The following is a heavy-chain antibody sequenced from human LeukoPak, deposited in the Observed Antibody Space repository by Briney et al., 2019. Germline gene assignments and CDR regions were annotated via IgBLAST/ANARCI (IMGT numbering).Heavy chain of an antibody. J-gene: IGHJ3*02. CDR1: GGSISSYY. V-gene: IGHV4-59*01. Sequence: SETLSLTCTVSGGSISSYYWSWIRQPPGKGLEWIGSIYYSGSTDYNPSLKSRVTISVDTSKNQFSLKLSSVTAADTAVYYCARRAYYDILTGYCKGMEFAFDIWGQGTMVTVSS. CDR3: ARRAYYDILTGYCKGMEFAFDI. D-gene: IGHD3-9*01. CDR2: IYYSGST.